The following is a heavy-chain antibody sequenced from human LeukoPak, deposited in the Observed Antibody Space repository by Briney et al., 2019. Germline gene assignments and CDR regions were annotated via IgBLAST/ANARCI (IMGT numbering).Heavy chain of an antibody. CDR3: ARGYSSGWYFDY. J-gene: IGHJ4*02. Sequence: GGSLRLSCAASGFTFSSYGMHWVRQAPGKGLEWVAVIWYDGSNKYYADSVKGRFTISRDNAKNSLYLQMNSLRDEDTAVYYCARGYSSGWYFDYWGQGTLVTVSS. CDR1: GFTFSSYG. D-gene: IGHD6-19*01. V-gene: IGHV3-33*01. CDR2: IWYDGSNK.